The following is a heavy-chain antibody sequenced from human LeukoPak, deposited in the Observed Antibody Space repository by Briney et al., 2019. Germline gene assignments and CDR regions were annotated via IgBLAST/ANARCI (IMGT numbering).Heavy chain of an antibody. D-gene: IGHD4-17*01. Sequence: PSETLFLTCTVSGGSISSRSYYWGWIRQPPGKGLEWIGSIYPSGSTNYNPSLKSRVTISVDTSQNQFSLKLSSVTAADTAVYCCARDYGDYEGGNWFDPWGQGTLVTVSS. CDR3: ARDYGDYEGGNWFDP. J-gene: IGHJ5*02. CDR1: GGSISSRSYY. V-gene: IGHV4-39*07. CDR2: IYPSGST.